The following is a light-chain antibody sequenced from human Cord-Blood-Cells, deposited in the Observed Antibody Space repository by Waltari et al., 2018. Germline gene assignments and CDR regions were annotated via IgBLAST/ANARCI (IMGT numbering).Light chain of an antibody. CDR3: QSYDSSLSGSV. CDR2: GNS. Sequence: QSVLTQPPSVSGAPGERVTISCTGSSSNIGEGYDVHWYKQIPGTAPNLLIYGNSNRPSGVPDRFSGSKSVTSASLAITGLQAEDEADYYCQSYDSSLSGSVFGGGTKLTVL. J-gene: IGLJ3*02. CDR1: SSNIGEGYD. V-gene: IGLV1-40*01.